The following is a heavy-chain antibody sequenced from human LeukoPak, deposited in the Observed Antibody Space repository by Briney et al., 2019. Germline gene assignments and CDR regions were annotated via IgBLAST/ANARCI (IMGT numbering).Heavy chain of an antibody. CDR1: GFTFSGYA. D-gene: IGHD2-2*01. CDR2: ISASGGST. Sequence: GGSLRLSCAASGFTFSGYAMSWVRQAPGKGLEWVSAISASGGSTYYADSVKGRFTISRDNSKNTLYLQMSSLRADDTAIYYCAKGGGPPSGAYCTSTNCHRFDPWGQGTLVTVSS. CDR3: AKGGGPPSGAYCTSTNCHRFDP. V-gene: IGHV3-23*01. J-gene: IGHJ5*02.